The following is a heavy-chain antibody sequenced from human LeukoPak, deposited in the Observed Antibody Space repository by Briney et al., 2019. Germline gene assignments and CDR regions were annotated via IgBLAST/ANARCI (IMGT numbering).Heavy chain of an antibody. Sequence: ASVKVSCKASGYTFTSYAMHWVRQAPGQRLEWMGWINAGNGNTKYSQTFQGRVTITRDTSASTAYMELSSLRSEDTAVYYCASPYCSSTSCSVTDGMDVWGQGTTVTVSS. V-gene: IGHV1-3*01. CDR1: GYTFTSYA. D-gene: IGHD2-2*01. CDR2: INAGNGNT. J-gene: IGHJ6*02. CDR3: ASPYCSSTSCSVTDGMDV.